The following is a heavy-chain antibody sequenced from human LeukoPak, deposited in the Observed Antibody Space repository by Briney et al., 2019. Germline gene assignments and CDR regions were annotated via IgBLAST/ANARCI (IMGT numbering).Heavy chain of an antibody. Sequence: SSETLSLTCAVSGGSINTNYWNWIRQSPGKGLEWIGDISNIGSTHYNPSLKSRVTISRDTSKNQFSLTLRFVTAADTAVYYCARAVTGRDRLAYFYYLDVWGKGTRVTASS. CDR1: GGSINTNY. D-gene: IGHD6-19*01. J-gene: IGHJ6*03. CDR3: ARAVTGRDRLAYFYYLDV. CDR2: ISNIGST. V-gene: IGHV4-59*01.